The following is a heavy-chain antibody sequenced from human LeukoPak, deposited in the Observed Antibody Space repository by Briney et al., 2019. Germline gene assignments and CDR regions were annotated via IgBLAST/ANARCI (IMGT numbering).Heavy chain of an antibody. D-gene: IGHD3-10*01. CDR3: ARKNYYGSGSYYPPSYYYYGMDV. CDR2: IYPGDSDT. CDR1: GYSFTNYW. Sequence: GESLKISCEGSGYSFTNYWIGWVRQMPGKGLEWMGIIYPGDSDTRYSPSFQGQVTISADKSISTAYLQWSSLKASDTAMYYCARKNYYGSGSYYPPSYYYYGMDVWGQGTTVTVSS. J-gene: IGHJ6*02. V-gene: IGHV5-51*01.